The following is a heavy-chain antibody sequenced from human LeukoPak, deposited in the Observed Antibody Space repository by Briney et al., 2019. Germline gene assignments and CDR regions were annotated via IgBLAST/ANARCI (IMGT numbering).Heavy chain of an antibody. Sequence: SETLSLTCAVYGGSFSGYYWSWIRQPPGKGLEWIGEINHSGSTNYNPSLKSRVTISVDTSKNQFSLKLSSATAADTAVYYCARDSPKYCTNGVCRPIDYWGQGTLVTVSS. J-gene: IGHJ4*02. CDR1: GGSFSGYY. V-gene: IGHV4-34*01. CDR2: INHSGST. CDR3: ARDSPKYCTNGVCRPIDY. D-gene: IGHD2-8*01.